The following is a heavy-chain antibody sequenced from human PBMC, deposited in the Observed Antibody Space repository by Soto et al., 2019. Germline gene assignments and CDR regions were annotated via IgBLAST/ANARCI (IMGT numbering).Heavy chain of an antibody. Sequence: ASVKVSCKASGYTFTSYGISWVRQAPGQGLEWMGWISAYNGNTNYAQKLQGRVTMTTDTSTSTAYMELRSLRSDDTAVYYCAAGWDTAMVAEYYYYGMDVWGQGTTVTVSS. D-gene: IGHD5-18*01. V-gene: IGHV1-18*01. J-gene: IGHJ6*02. CDR1: GYTFTSYG. CDR2: ISAYNGNT. CDR3: AAGWDTAMVAEYYYYGMDV.